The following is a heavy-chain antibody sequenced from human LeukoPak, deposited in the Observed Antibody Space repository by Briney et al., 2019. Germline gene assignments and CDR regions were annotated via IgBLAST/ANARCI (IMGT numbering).Heavy chain of an antibody. V-gene: IGHV3-48*03. CDR3: ARGPTLVGMGYFDY. J-gene: IGHJ4*02. Sequence: GGSLRLSCAASGFTFSNYEMNWVRQAPGKGLEWVSYISPSGSAIYYADSVKGRFIISRDNAKNSLYLQMKSLRGDDTAVYYCARGPTLVGMGYFDYRRQGTLVTVSS. CDR1: GFTFSNYE. D-gene: IGHD2-21*01. CDR2: ISPSGSAI.